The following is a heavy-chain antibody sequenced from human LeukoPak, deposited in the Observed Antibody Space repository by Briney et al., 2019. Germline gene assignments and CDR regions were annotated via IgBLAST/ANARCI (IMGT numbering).Heavy chain of an antibody. CDR2: IYYSGST. D-gene: IGHD5-18*01. Sequence: SETLSLTCTVSGGSISSGSYYWGWIRQPPGKGLEWIGSIYYSGSTYYNPSLKSRVTISVDTSKNQFSLKLSSVTAADTAVYYCARDRVDTAMVISLGWFDPWGQGTLVTVSS. CDR1: GGSISSGSYY. V-gene: IGHV4-39*07. J-gene: IGHJ5*02. CDR3: ARDRVDTAMVISLGWFDP.